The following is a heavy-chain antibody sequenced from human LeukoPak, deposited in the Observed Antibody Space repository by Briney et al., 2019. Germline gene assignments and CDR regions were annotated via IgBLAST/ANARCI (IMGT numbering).Heavy chain of an antibody. D-gene: IGHD3-22*01. Sequence: SETLSLTCTVSSGSISSYYWSWIRQPAGKGLEWIGRIYTSGSTNYNPSLKSRVTMSVDTSKNQFSLKLSSVTAADTAVYYCARALSYYDSSGYGGDAFDIWGQGTMVTVSS. J-gene: IGHJ3*02. CDR2: IYTSGST. CDR1: SGSISSYY. CDR3: ARALSYYDSSGYGGDAFDI. V-gene: IGHV4-4*07.